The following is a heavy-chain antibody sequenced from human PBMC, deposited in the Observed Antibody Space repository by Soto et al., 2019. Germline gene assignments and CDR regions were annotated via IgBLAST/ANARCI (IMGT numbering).Heavy chain of an antibody. CDR3: AKDLAYCISTSCPRGNYYYYGMDV. CDR2: ISWNSGSI. CDR1: GFTFDDYA. D-gene: IGHD2-2*01. V-gene: IGHV3-9*01. J-gene: IGHJ6*02. Sequence: DVQLVESGGGLVQPGRSLRLSCAASGFTFDDYAMHWVRQAPGKGLEWVSGISWNSGSIGYADSVKGRFTISRDNAKNSLYLQMNSLRAEDTALYYCAKDLAYCISTSCPRGNYYYYGMDVWGQGTTVTVSS.